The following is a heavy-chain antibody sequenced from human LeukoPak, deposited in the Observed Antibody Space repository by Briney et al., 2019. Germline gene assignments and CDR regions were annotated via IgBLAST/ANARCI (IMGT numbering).Heavy chain of an antibody. CDR1: GFTFSSYS. CDR3: AKESSGWYYFDY. J-gene: IGHJ4*02. D-gene: IGHD6-19*01. CDR2: ISSSSSAYSYT. Sequence: GGSLRLSCAASGFTFSSYSMHWVRQAPGKGLEWVSSISSSSSAYSYTYYADSVKGRFTISRDNAKNSLYLQMNSLRAEDTALYYCAKESSGWYYFDYWGQGTLVTVSS. V-gene: IGHV3-21*04.